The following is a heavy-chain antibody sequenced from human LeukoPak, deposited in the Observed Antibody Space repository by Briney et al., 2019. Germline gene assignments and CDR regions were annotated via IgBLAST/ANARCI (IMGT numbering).Heavy chain of an antibody. V-gene: IGHV3-48*01. CDR3: AREVRDFGSGRRLLGDYMDV. CDR2: ISYSSSII. J-gene: IGHJ6*03. Sequence: GGSLRLSCAASGFTFSSYSMNWVRQAPGKGLEWVSYISYSSSIINYADSVKGRFTISRDNAKNSLYLQMNSLRADDTAVYYCAREVRDFGSGRRLLGDYMDVWGKGTTVTVSS. CDR1: GFTFSSYS. D-gene: IGHD3-10*01.